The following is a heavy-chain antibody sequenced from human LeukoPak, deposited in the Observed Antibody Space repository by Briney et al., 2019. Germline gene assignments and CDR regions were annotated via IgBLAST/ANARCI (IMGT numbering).Heavy chain of an antibody. CDR3: ATSGYVGNTRFDS. Sequence: SETLSLTCTVSGGSISSNSYYWGWLRQPPGKGLEWIGSISSSGSTYYTPSLKSRVTVSVDTSKNQFSLKLSSVTAADTAVYYCATSGYVGNTRFDSWGQGTLVTVSS. CDR1: GGSISSNSYY. D-gene: IGHD4-23*01. CDR2: ISSSGST. J-gene: IGHJ4*02. V-gene: IGHV4-39*01.